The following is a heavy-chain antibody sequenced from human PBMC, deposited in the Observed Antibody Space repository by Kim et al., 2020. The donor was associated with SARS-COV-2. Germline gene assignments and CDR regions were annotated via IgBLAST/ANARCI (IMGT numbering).Heavy chain of an antibody. V-gene: IGHV1-2*02. D-gene: IGHD3-10*01. CDR3: ARDGIGELLYGVYYYYGMDV. J-gene: IGHJ6*02. CDR1: GYTFTGYY. CDR2: INPNSGGT. Sequence: ASVKVSCKASGYTFTGYYMHWVRQAPGQGLEWMGWINPNSGGTNYAQKFQGRVTMTRDTSISTAYMELSRLRSDDTAVYYCARDGIGELLYGVYYYYGMDVWGQGTTVTVSS.